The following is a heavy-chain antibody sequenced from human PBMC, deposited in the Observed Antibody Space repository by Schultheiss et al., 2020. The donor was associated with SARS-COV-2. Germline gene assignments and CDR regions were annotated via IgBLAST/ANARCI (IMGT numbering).Heavy chain of an antibody. J-gene: IGHJ4*02. V-gene: IGHV3-21*05. CDR1: GFTFSSYS. D-gene: IGHD3-3*01. Sequence: GESLKISCAASGFTFSSYSMNWVRQAPGKGLEWVSYISSSSSYIYYADSVKGRFTISRDNAKNSLYLQMNSLRVEDTAVYYCAREDDYYFDHWGQGTLVTVSS. CDR3: AREDDYYFDH. CDR2: ISSSSSYI.